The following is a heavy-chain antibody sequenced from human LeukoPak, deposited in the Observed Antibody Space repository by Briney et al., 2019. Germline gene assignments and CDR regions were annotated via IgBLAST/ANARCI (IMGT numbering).Heavy chain of an antibody. CDR3: ARQRYCSGGSCYGGFDC. D-gene: IGHD2-15*01. CDR2: IYYSGST. CDR1: GGSISSSTYY. Sequence: SETLSLTCTVSGGSISSSTYYWGWIRQPPGKGLEWIGSIYYSGSTYYNPSLKSRVTISVDTSKNQFSLKLSSVTAADTAVYYCARQRYCSGGSCYGGFDCWGQGTLVTVSS. J-gene: IGHJ4*02. V-gene: IGHV4-39*01.